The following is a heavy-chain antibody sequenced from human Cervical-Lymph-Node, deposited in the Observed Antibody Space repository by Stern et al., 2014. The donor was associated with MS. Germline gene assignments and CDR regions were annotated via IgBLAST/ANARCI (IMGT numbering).Heavy chain of an antibody. CDR2: ISPKNGDT. CDR1: GFTFSNNY. CDR3: AENIDV. J-gene: IGHJ6*02. Sequence: VQLVESGAEVKKPGASVQVSCKASGFTFSNNYIHWMRQAPGQRPEWMGKISPKNGDTKYAPKFPGRDTMPRDTSTGFVSMEMTGLRFDDTAVYYCAENIDVWGQGTMVTVSS. D-gene: IGHD1/OR15-1a*01. V-gene: IGHV1-2*02.